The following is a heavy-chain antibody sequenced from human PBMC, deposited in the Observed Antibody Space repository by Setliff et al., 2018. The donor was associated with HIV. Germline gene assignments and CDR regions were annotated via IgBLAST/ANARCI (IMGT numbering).Heavy chain of an antibody. CDR3: ARAYCGGDCFSGSRGYYYYYGMDV. Sequence: VASVKVSCKASGYTFTSYAMHWVRQAPGQRLEWMGGIIPIFGTANYAQKFQGRVTITADESTSTAYMELSSLRSEDTAVYYCARAYCGGDCFSGSRGYYYYYGMDVWGQGTTVTVSS. J-gene: IGHJ6*02. D-gene: IGHD2-21*02. CDR1: GYTFTSYA. V-gene: IGHV1-69*13. CDR2: IIPIFGTA.